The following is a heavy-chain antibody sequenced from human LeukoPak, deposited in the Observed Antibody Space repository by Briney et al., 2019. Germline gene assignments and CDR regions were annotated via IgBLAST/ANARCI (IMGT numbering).Heavy chain of an antibody. D-gene: IGHD3-9*01. CDR3: ATGYRELRYFDWLDY. J-gene: IGHJ4*02. CDR2: IIPVLDTT. V-gene: IGHV1-69*16. CDR1: GGTLNIST. Sequence: SVKVSCKASGGTLNISTISWVRQAPGRGLEWMGGIIPVLDTTISAQTFQGRATITMDESTTTAYMELSSLRSEDTAIYYCATGYRELRYFDWLDYWGQGTLVTVSS.